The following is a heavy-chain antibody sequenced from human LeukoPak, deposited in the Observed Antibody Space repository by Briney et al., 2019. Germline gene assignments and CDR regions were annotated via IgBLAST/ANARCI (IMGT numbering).Heavy chain of an antibody. CDR1: GFTFSDYY. CDR2: ISSSGSTI. Sequence: PGGSLRLSCAASGFTFSDYYMSWIRQAPGKGLEWVSYISSSGSTIYYADSVKGRFTISRDNAKNSLYLQMNSLRAEDTAVYYCARELSYNWNDDFDYWGQGTLVTVSS. D-gene: IGHD1-1*01. V-gene: IGHV3-11*04. CDR3: ARELSYNWNDDFDY. J-gene: IGHJ4*02.